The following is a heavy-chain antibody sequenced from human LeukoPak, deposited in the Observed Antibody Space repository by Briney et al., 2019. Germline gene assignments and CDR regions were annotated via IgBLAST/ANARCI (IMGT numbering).Heavy chain of an antibody. D-gene: IGHD3-22*01. CDR1: GFTCSSYS. CDR2: ISSSSSYI. V-gene: IGHV3-21*01. J-gene: IGHJ4*02. CDR3: ARERYYDSSGYYYPDY. Sequence: GGSLRLSCAASGFTCSSYSMNWVRQAPGKGLEWVSSISSSSSYIYYVDSVKGRFTISRDNAKNSLYLQMNSLRAEDTAVYYCARERYYDSSGYYYPDYWGQGTLVTVSS.